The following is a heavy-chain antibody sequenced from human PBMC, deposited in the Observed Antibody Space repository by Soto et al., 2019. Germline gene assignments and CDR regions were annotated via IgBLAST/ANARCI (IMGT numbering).Heavy chain of an antibody. V-gene: IGHV3-21*04. Sequence: EVQLVESGGGLVKPGGSLRLSCAASGFSFSNYSMKWVRQAPGKGLEWVSSISSSSSYIYYADSVKGRFTISRDNAKNSLYLQMNSLRAEDTAVYYCARDPNGDYLGAFDFWGQKTMVTVSS. D-gene: IGHD4-17*01. CDR1: GFSFSNYS. CDR3: ARDPNGDYLGAFDF. CDR2: ISSSSSYI. J-gene: IGHJ3*01.